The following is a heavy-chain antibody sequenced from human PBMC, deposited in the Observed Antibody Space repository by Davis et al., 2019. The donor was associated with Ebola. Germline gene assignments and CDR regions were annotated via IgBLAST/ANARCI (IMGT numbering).Heavy chain of an antibody. Sequence: GGSLRLSCAASGFTFSSYGMHWVRQAPGKGLEWVAVISYDGSNKYYADSVKGRFTISRDNSKNTLYLQMNSLRAEDTAVYYCAKEWYPVAYYDFWSGHRPTYYYYGMDVWGQGTTVTVSS. CDR1: GFTFSSYG. J-gene: IGHJ6*02. V-gene: IGHV3-30*18. D-gene: IGHD3-3*01. CDR3: AKEWYPVAYYDFWSGHRPTYYYYGMDV. CDR2: ISYDGSNK.